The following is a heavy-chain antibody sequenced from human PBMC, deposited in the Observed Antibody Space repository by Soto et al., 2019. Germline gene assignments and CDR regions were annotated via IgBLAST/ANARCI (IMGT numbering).Heavy chain of an antibody. D-gene: IGHD3-3*01. Sequence: PGGSLRLSCAASGFTFSDYYMNWIRQTPGKGLEWVSYISAGSRYTNQAHSVKGRFTISRDNAKNSLYLQMNSLRVEDTAIYYCAREAHDDRAIYDHWGQGTLVTVSS. J-gene: IGHJ4*02. CDR1: GFTFSDYY. CDR3: AREAHDDRAIYDH. CDR2: ISAGSRYT. V-gene: IGHV3-11*05.